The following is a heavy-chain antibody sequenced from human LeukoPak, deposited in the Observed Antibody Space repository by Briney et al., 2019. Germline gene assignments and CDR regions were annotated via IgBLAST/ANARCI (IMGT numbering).Heavy chain of an antibody. Sequence: PGGSLRLSCAASGFTVSSNYMSWVRQAPGKGLEWVSVIYSGGSTYYADSVKGRFTISRDNSKNTLYLQMSSLRAEDTAVYYCVKGCSSTSCYDYYYYGMDVWGQGTTVTVSS. D-gene: IGHD2-2*01. CDR3: VKGCSSTSCYDYYYYGMDV. V-gene: IGHV3-53*05. CDR1: GFTVSSNY. CDR2: IYSGGST. J-gene: IGHJ6*02.